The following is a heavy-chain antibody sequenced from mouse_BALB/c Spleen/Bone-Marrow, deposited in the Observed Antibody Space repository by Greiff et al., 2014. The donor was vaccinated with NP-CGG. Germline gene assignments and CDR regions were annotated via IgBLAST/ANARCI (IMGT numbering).Heavy chain of an antibody. CDR2: ISSGGSYT. CDR3: ARRRDYDYFDY. J-gene: IGHJ2*01. CDR1: GFTFSSYG. D-gene: IGHD2-4*01. V-gene: IGHV5-6*01. Sequence: EVQLVESGGDLVKLGGSLKLSCAASGFTFSSYGMSWVRQIPDKRLEWVATISSGGSYTFYPDSVKGRFTISRDNAKNTLNLQMTSLKSEDTAMYYCARRRDYDYFDYWGQGTTLTVSS.